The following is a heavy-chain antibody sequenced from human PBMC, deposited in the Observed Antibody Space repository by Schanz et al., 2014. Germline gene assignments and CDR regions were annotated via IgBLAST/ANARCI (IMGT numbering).Heavy chain of an antibody. CDR1: GFDFNSYS. D-gene: IGHD3-10*01. CDR2: IATSSSTR. Sequence: VQLVQSGAEVKKPGASVKVSCEASGFDFNSYSMNWVRQVPGKGLEWLSYIATSSSTRHYADSVKGRVTISRDNAKNSVSLQMRRLRVEDTAVYYCASGVHVSSLQKGLQFWGRGTLVIVSS. V-gene: IGHV3-48*01. J-gene: IGHJ1*01. CDR3: ASGVHVSSLQKGLQF.